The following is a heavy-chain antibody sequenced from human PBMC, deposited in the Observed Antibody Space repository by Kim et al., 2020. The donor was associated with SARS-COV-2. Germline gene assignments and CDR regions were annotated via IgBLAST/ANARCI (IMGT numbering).Heavy chain of an antibody. D-gene: IGHD3-10*01. V-gene: IGHV3-74*01. CDR3: ARGGSGSPMGHDY. Sequence: YVDSVKGRFTISRDNAMNALYLQMNSLRAEDTAVYYCARGGSGSPMGHDYWGQGTLVTVSS. J-gene: IGHJ4*02.